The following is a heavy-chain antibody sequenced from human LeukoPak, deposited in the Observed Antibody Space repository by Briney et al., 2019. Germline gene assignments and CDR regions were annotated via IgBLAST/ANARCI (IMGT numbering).Heavy chain of an antibody. Sequence: ASVKVSCKASGYTFTGYYMHWVRRAPGQGLEWMGWINPNSGGTNYAQKFQGRVTMTRDTSISTAYMELSRLRSDDTAVYYCAREPGTTAAFDIWGQGTMVTVSS. CDR1: GYTFTGYY. CDR2: INPNSGGT. D-gene: IGHD4-17*01. V-gene: IGHV1-2*02. J-gene: IGHJ3*02. CDR3: AREPGTTAAFDI.